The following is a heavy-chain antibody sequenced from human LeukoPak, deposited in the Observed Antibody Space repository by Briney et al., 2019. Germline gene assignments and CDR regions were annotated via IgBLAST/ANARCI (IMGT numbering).Heavy chain of an antibody. CDR1: GGTFSNYA. Sequence: ASVKVSCKASGGTFSNYAISWVRQAPGKGLEWMGGFDPEDGETIYAQKFQGRVTMTEDTSTDTAYMELSSLRSEDTAVYYCATDLGYSSGTDYWGQGTLVTVSS. V-gene: IGHV1-24*01. D-gene: IGHD6-19*01. CDR3: ATDLGYSSGTDY. CDR2: FDPEDGET. J-gene: IGHJ4*02.